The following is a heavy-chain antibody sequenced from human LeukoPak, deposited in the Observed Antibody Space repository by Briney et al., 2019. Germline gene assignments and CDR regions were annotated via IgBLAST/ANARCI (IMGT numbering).Heavy chain of an antibody. CDR3: ARGDYDSSGYSYDY. CDR1: GGSISSGGYY. Sequence: PSETLSLTCTVSGGSISSGGYYWSWIRQHPGKGLEWIGYIYYSGSTYYNPSLKSRVTISVDTSKNQFSLKLSPVTAADTAVYYCARGDYDSSGYSYDYWGQGTLVTVSS. J-gene: IGHJ4*02. V-gene: IGHV4-31*03. D-gene: IGHD3-22*01. CDR2: IYYSGST.